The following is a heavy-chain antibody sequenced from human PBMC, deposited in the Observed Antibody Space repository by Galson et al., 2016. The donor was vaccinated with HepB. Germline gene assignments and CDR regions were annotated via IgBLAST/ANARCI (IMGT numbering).Heavy chain of an antibody. CDR3: TGGGGIAAAARGLNH. CDR1: GFTFSDHA. CDR2: ISSNAYGGTT. Sequence: SLRLSCAVSGFTFSDHAMSWFRQAPGKGLEWVGFISSNAYGGTTEFAASVKDRFTISRNDSKSIAYLQMNSLTIEDTAVYYCTGGGGIAAAARGLNHWGQGTLVTVSS. J-gene: IGHJ5*02. D-gene: IGHD6-13*01. V-gene: IGHV3-49*03.